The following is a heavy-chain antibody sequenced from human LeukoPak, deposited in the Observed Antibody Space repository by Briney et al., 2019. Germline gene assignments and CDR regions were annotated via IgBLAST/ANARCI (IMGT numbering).Heavy chain of an antibody. D-gene: IGHD2-2*01. CDR3: AKDLEYQALWGFFDS. V-gene: IGHV3-23*01. CDR2: IRYSGGDS. Sequence: GGSLRLSCAASGITFSNYAMSWVRQPPGKGLEWVSSIRYSGGDSYYADSVKGRFTISRDNSKNTLYLQMNSLRAEDTAVYYCAKDLEYQALWGFFDSWGQGTLVTVSS. CDR1: GITFSNYA. J-gene: IGHJ4*02.